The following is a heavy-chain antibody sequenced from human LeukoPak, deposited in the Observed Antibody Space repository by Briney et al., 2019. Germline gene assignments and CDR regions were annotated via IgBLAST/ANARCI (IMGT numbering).Heavy chain of an antibody. CDR2: INPSGGST. CDR3: ARARYSSGWVDY. J-gene: IGHJ4*02. CDR1: GYTFTSYY. D-gene: IGHD6-19*01. V-gene: IGHV1-46*01. Sequence: ASVKVSCKASGYTFTSYYMHWVRQAPGQGLGWMGIINPSGGSTSYAQKFQGRVTVTRDTSTSTVYMELSSLRSEDTAVYYCARARYSSGWVDYWGQGTLVTVSS.